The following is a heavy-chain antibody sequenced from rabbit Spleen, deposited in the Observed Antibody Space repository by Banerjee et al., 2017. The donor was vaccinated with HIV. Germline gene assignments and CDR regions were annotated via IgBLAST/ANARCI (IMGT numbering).Heavy chain of an antibody. CDR1: GFSFSTNYC. J-gene: IGHJ4*01. CDR3: GRVGSIGWNTCDL. D-gene: IGHD1-1*01. CDR2: IATGSGST. Sequence: QSLEESGGDLVKPGAALTLTCTASGFSFSTNYCMCWVRQAPGKGLEWIGCIATGSGSTWYANWAKGRFTFSKTSSTTVTLQMTSLTAADTATYFCGRVGSIGWNTCDLWGPGTLVTVS. V-gene: IGHV1S40*01.